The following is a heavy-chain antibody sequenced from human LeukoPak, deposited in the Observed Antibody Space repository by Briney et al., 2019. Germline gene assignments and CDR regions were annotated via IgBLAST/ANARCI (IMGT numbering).Heavy chain of an antibody. CDR1: GFTVSSNY. D-gene: IGHD6-13*01. Sequence: GGSLRLSCAASGFTVSSNYMSWVRQAPGKGLEWVSAIYSAGGTHYADSVKGRFTISRDNSMNTLYLQMNSLRAEDTAVYYCAAHIAAAFDSWGQGPLVPVPS. J-gene: IGHJ4*02. CDR3: AAHIAAAFDS. V-gene: IGHV3-53*01. CDR2: IYSAGGT.